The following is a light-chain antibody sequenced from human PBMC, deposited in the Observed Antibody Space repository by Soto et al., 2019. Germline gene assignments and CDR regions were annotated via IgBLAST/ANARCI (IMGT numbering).Light chain of an antibody. Sequence: QSVLTQPASVSGSPGQSITISCTGTSGDIGSYNRVSWYQQHPGKAPKLIIYEVTDRPSGVSNRFSGSKSGNTAPLTISGLQAEDGAEYYCSSYTNINTRACVFGTGTKVTVL. CDR2: EVT. J-gene: IGLJ1*01. V-gene: IGLV2-14*01. CDR3: SSYTNINTRACV. CDR1: SGDIGSYNR.